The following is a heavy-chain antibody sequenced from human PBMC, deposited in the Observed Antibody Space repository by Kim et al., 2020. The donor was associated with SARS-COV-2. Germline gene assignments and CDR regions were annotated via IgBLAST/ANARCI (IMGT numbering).Heavy chain of an antibody. Sequence: GGSLRLSCGASGFTFSTYGMNWVRQAPGKGLEWVSSIGSSSSDIYYADSVKGRFTISRDNARNSLYLQMHILRAEDTAVYYCAREVLASTYAMDVWGQGTTVTVSS. CDR1: GFTFSTYG. CDR3: AREVLASTYAMDV. V-gene: IGHV3-21*06. J-gene: IGHJ6*02. CDR2: IGSSSSDI. D-gene: IGHD2-15*01.